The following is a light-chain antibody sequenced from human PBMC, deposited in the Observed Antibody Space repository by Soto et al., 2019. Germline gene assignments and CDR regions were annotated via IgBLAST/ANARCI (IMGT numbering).Light chain of an antibody. V-gene: IGKV3-15*01. CDR2: GAS. CDR3: QQYDTWPIT. J-gene: IGKJ5*01. Sequence: EKVMTQSPATLSVSPGERATLSCRASQSVSSNLAWYQQKPGQAPRLLIYGASSRATDIPGRFSGSGSGTEFTLTISSLQSEDFAVYYCQQYDTWPITFGQGTRLEI. CDR1: QSVSSN.